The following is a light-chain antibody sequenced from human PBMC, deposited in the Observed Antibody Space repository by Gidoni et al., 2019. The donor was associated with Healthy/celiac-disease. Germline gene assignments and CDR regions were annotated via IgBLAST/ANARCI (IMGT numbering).Light chain of an antibody. CDR3: QQLNSYPRT. V-gene: IGKV1-9*01. Sequence: IQLTQSPSSLSASVGDRVTITCRASRGISSYLAWYQQKPGKAPKLLIYAASTLQSGVPSRFSGSGSGTDFTLTISSLQPEDFATYYCQQLNSYPRTFGQGTKLEIK. CDR1: RGISSY. J-gene: IGKJ2*01. CDR2: AAS.